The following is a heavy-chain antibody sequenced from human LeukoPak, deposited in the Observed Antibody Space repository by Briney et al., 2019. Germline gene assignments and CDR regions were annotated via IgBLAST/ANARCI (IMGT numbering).Heavy chain of an antibody. CDR1: GGSISGSSYY. CDR2: IYYSGST. Sequence: SETLSLTCTVSGGSISGSSYYWGWIRQPPGKGLEWIGSIYYSGSTYYNPSLKSRVTISADTSKNQFSLNLSTVTAADTSVFYCARHGYSSSWRFDYWGQGTLVTVSS. CDR3: ARHGYSSSWRFDY. J-gene: IGHJ4*02. D-gene: IGHD6-13*01. V-gene: IGHV4-39*01.